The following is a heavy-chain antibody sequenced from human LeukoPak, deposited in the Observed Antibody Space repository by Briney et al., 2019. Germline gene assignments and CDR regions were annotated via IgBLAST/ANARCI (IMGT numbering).Heavy chain of an antibody. CDR3: ARGNEMASNCSYCSFVY. J-gene: IGHJ4*03. Sequence: SETLSLTCTVSGGSITGYYWTWIRQPAGKGLEWIGRVSDTGRAYYNPSLERRVTISLDTSNNRFSLKLTSVTAADTAVYYCARGNEMASNCSYCSFVYWGQGSLV. D-gene: IGHD5-24*01. CDR2: VSDTGRA. V-gene: IGHV4-4*07. CDR1: GGSITGYY.